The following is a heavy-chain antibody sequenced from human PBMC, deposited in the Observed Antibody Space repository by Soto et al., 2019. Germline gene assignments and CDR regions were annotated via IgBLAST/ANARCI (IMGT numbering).Heavy chain of an antibody. CDR1: GFTFSTYA. Sequence: GGSLRLSCAASGFTFSTYAMSWVRQAPGKGLEWVSTISTGGDSTFYADSVKGRFTISRDNSKNTLFLEMNSRRAEDTAVYYCLKAGPVGGWLSDDWGQGTLVTVSS. V-gene: IGHV3-23*01. J-gene: IGHJ4*02. CDR3: LKAGPVGGWLSDD. CDR2: ISTGGDST. D-gene: IGHD6-19*01.